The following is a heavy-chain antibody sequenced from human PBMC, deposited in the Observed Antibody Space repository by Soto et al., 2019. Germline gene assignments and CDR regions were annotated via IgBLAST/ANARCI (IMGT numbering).Heavy chain of an antibody. V-gene: IGHV6-1*01. CDR1: GDSVSSKSAA. CDR2: TYYRSRWYT. D-gene: IGHD1-7*01. J-gene: IGHJ3*01. CDR3: ATELPETDAFDV. Sequence: PSQALSLTCAISGDSVSSKSAAWNCIRQSPSRGLEWLGRTYYRSRWYTDYAFSVKGRLSINPDTSKNQVSLQLNSVTPEDTAVYYCATELPETDAFDVWGQGSMATVSS.